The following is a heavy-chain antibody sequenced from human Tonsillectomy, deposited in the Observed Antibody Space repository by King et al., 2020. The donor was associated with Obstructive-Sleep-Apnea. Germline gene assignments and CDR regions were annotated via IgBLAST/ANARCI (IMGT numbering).Heavy chain of an antibody. J-gene: IGHJ4*02. V-gene: IGHV3-49*03. CDR1: GFTFGDYA. CDR3: TRRRDGYNAFDY. Sequence: QLVQSGGGLVQPGRSLRLSCTASGFTFGDYAMSWFRQAPGKGPEWVGFIRCKAYGGTSEFAASVKGRFTISRGDSKSIAYLQMNSLKTEDTAVYYCTRRRDGYNAFDYWGQGTLVTVSS. D-gene: IGHD5-24*01. CDR2: IRCKAYGGTS.